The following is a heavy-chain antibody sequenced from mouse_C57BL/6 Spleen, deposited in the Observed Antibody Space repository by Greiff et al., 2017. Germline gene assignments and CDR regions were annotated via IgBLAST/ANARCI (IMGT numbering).Heavy chain of an antibody. J-gene: IGHJ3*01. CDR3: ARGDGYYWFAY. CDR1: GYSITSGYY. D-gene: IGHD2-3*01. V-gene: IGHV3-6*01. Sequence: EVQLQQSGPGLVKPSQSLSLTCSVTGYSITSGYYWNWIRQFPGNKLEWMGYISYDGSNNYNPSLKNLISITRDTSKNQFFLKLNSVTTEDTATYYCARGDGYYWFAYWGQGTLVTVSA. CDR2: ISYDGSN.